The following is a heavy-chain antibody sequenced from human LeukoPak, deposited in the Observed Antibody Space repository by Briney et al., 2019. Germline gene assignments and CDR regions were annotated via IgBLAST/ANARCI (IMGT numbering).Heavy chain of an antibody. CDR1: GGTFSSYA. CDR2: IIPIFGTA. J-gene: IGHJ6*03. V-gene: IGHV1-69*01. Sequence: SVKVSCKASGGTFSSYAISWVRQAPGQGLEWMGGIIPIFGTANYAQKFQGRVTITADESTSTAYMELSSLRSEDTAVYYCARDSVIAARRAYYYYYMDVWGKGTTVTVSS. CDR3: ARDSVIAARRAYYYYYMDV. D-gene: IGHD6-6*01.